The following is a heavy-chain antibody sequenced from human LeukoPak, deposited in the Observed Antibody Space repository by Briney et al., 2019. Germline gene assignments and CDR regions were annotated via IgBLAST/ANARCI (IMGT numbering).Heavy chain of an antibody. Sequence: KTSETLSLTCTVSGGSITSSSYYWGWIRQPPGKGLEWIGSIFYSGSTYYNPSLKSRVTISVDTSKNQFSLRLSSVTAADTAVYYCARHELLWSPDHPWGQGTLVTVSS. CDR2: IFYSGST. D-gene: IGHD3-10*01. CDR3: ARHELLWSPDHP. J-gene: IGHJ5*02. CDR1: GGSITSSSYY. V-gene: IGHV4-39*01.